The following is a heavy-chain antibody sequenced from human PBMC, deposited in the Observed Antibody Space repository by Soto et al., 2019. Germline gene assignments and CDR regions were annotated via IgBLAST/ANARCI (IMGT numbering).Heavy chain of an antibody. Sequence: PSETLSLTCTVSGGSVSSYWWSWIRQPQGKGLEWIGYIYYTGSTNYTPSLKSRFTISLDASKSQFSLKLSSVTAADTAVYYCARGPGASGTYHYFFDYWGPGTLVTVSS. V-gene: IGHV4-59*02. CDR2: IYYTGST. D-gene: IGHD3-10*01. J-gene: IGHJ4*02. CDR3: ARGPGASGTYHYFFDY. CDR1: GGSVSSYW.